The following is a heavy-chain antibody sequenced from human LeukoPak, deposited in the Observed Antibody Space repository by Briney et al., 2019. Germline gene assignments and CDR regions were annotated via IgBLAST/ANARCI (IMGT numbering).Heavy chain of an antibody. CDR3: ARLHYDSSGYYYFDC. V-gene: IGHV4-59*08. D-gene: IGHD3-22*01. CDR1: GGSISSDY. Sequence: PSETLSLTCTVSGGSISSDYWSWIRQPPGKGLEWIGYIYYSGITNYNPSLKSRVTISVDTSKNQFSLKLSSVTAADTAVYYCARLHYDSSGYYYFDCWGQGTLVTVSS. CDR2: IYYSGIT. J-gene: IGHJ4*02.